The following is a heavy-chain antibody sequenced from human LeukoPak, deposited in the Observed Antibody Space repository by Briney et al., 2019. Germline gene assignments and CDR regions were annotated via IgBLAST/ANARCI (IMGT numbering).Heavy chain of an antibody. CDR3: ARDFTPPHCTTPNCPRGGWFDP. CDR1: DYTFSNYG. V-gene: IGHV1-18*01. J-gene: IGHJ5*02. Sequence: ASVKVSCKASDYTFSNYGISWVRQAPGQGLEWMGWINPYNGNTRYAENLQGRVTMTTDTSTSTAYMELRSLRSDDTAIYYCARDFTPPHCTTPNCPRGGWFDPWAREPWSPSPQ. D-gene: IGHD2-8*01. CDR2: INPYNGNT.